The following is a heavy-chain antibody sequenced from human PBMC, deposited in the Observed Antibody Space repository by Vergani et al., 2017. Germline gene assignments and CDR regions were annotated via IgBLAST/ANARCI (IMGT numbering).Heavy chain of an antibody. Sequence: EVQLVQSGAEVKKPGEPLKISCQISGYSFTNYWIGWVRQMPGKGLDWMGIIHPADSDTRYSPSFQDQVTISVDKSISTAYLQRSSLRASDSAMYYCARLYGRDSSGSKYFDYWGQGTLVTVSS. CDR3: ARLYGRDSSGSKYFDY. CDR2: IHPADSDT. V-gene: IGHV5-51*01. CDR1: GYSFTNYW. D-gene: IGHD3-22*01. J-gene: IGHJ4*02.